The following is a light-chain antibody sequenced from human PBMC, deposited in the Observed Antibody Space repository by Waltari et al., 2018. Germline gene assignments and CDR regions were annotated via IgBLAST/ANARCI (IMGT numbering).Light chain of an antibody. J-gene: IGKJ1*01. CDR2: RAS. CDR3: QQFSGAQWA. V-gene: IGKV3-20*01. Sequence: IVLTPSPGTLTLSPGERATLSCTASQIFSSDYLAWYQHQHCQSPRLLLYRASSRAAGLPDRFSGSGSGTDFTLNISGLEPEDSAVYDCQQFSGAQWAFGQGTRVEI. CDR1: QIFSSDY.